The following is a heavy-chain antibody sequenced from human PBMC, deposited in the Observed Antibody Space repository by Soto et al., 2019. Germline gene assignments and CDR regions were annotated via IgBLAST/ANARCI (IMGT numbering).Heavy chain of an antibody. CDR1: GGFVSSGSYY. Sequence: QVQLQQWGAGLLKPSETLSLTCAVYGGFVSSGSYYWSWIRQPPGKGLEWIGEMSHSGGTHFNPSLKRRVTISVDTSENQFSLMISPVTAAVTALYYRARVERVTATIVVDAFDIWGPGTMVTVAS. D-gene: IGHD5-12*01. J-gene: IGHJ3*02. CDR3: ARVERVTATIVVDAFDI. V-gene: IGHV4-34*01. CDR2: MSHSGGT.